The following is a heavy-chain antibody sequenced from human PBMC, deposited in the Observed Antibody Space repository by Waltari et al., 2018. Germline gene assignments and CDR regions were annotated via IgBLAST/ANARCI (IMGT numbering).Heavy chain of an antibody. CDR2: IKEDGRAQ. J-gene: IGHJ4*02. V-gene: IGHV3-7*01. CDR1: GFARRSSC. Sequence: EVQVVESGGGLVQPGGSLRLSCAPSGFARRSSCISWLRQAPGQGLEWVANIKEDGRAQYYLDSVRGRFTISRDNTKNSLFLQMNSLRAEDTAVYFCARATNHAFDNWGQGTLVTVSS. CDR3: ARATNHAFDN.